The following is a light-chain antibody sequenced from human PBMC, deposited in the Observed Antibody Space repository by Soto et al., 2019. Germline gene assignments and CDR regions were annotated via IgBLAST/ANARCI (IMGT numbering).Light chain of an antibody. CDR3: QHYNNWPPWT. Sequence: EIVMTQSPATLSVSPGERVTLSCRASQSVSRNLAGYQQKPGQAPRLLIFGASTRATGIPARFSGSGSGTEFTLTISSLQSEDFAVYYCQHYNNWPPWTFGQGTKVEIK. CDR2: GAS. CDR1: QSVSRN. J-gene: IGKJ1*01. V-gene: IGKV3-15*01.